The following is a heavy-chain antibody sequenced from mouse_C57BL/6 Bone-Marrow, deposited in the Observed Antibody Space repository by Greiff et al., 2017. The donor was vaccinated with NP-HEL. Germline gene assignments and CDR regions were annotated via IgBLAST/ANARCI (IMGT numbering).Heavy chain of an antibody. V-gene: IGHV1-85*01. Sequence: VKLMESGPELVKPGASVKLSCKASGYTFTSYDINWVKQRPGQGLEWIGWIYPRDGSTKYNEKFKGKATLTVDTSSSTAYMELHSLTSEDSAVYFCASRGLPWYFDVWGTGTTVTVSS. CDR2: IYPRDGST. J-gene: IGHJ1*03. CDR1: GYTFTSYD. D-gene: IGHD3-1*01. CDR3: ASRGLPWYFDV.